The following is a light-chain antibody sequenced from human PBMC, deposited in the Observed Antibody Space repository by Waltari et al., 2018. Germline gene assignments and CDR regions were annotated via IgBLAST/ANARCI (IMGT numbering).Light chain of an antibody. J-gene: IGKJ1*01. V-gene: IGKV3-20*01. CDR2: DAS. Sequence: EIVLTQSPGTLSLSPGESATLSCRASQSVSRTLAWYQQKPGQAPRLLSYDASIRATGIPDRFSGSGSGTDFSLTISRLEPEDFAVYYCQKYGTRPATFGQGTKVEIK. CDR1: QSVSRT. CDR3: QKYGTRPAT.